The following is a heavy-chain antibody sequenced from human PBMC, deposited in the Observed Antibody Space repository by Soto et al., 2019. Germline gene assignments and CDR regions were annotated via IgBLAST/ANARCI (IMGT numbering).Heavy chain of an antibody. CDR2: IYYSGST. J-gene: IGHJ4*02. V-gene: IGHV4-39*01. CDR3: ERHGRDYYFDY. CDR1: GGSISSSSYY. Sequence: SETVSLTCTVSGGSISSSSYYWGWIRQPPGKGLEWIGSIYYSGSTYYNPSLKSRVTISVDTSKNQFSLKLSSVTAADTAVYYCERHGRDYYFDYWGQGTLVTVSS.